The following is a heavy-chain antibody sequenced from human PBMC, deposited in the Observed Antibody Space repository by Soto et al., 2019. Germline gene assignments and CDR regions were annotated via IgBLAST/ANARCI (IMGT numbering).Heavy chain of an antibody. CDR2: IYTSGST. CDR3: ARGSLAPDY. CDR1: GASLNNYY. J-gene: IGHJ4*02. V-gene: IGHV4-4*07. Sequence: ETLSLTCTVSGASLNNYYWSWARQPAGKGLEWVGRIYTSGSTNYNPSLESRVTMSVDTSKNQFSLKLSSVTAADTAVYYCARGSLAPDYWGQGTLVTSPQ. D-gene: IGHD1-26*01.